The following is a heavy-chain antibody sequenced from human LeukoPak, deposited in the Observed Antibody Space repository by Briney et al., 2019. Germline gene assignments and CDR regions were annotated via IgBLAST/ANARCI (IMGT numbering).Heavy chain of an antibody. V-gene: IGHV4-59*08. CDR3: ARHWVDTAMVFLPRLWFDP. CDR2: IYYSGST. Sequence: PSETLSLTCTVSGGSISSYYWSWIRQPPGKGLEWIGYIYYSGSTNYNPSLKSRVTISVDTSKNQFSLKLSSVTAADTAVYYCARHWVDTAMVFLPRLWFDPWGQGTLVTVSS. D-gene: IGHD5-18*01. CDR1: GGSISSYY. J-gene: IGHJ5*02.